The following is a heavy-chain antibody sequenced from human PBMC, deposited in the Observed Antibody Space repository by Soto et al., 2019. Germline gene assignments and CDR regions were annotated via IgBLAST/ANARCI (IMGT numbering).Heavy chain of an antibody. Sequence: ASVKVSCKASGYTFTSYYMHWVRQAPGQGLEWMGIINPSGGRTSYAQKVQGRVTMTADDPTSTAYMELRSLRSEDPAVYYCARDNHELKARGGGGYYYYGMDVWGQGTTVTVSS. CDR1: GYTFTSYY. CDR3: ARDNHELKARGGGGYYYYGMDV. D-gene: IGHD3-10*01. V-gene: IGHV1-46*01. J-gene: IGHJ6*02. CDR2: INPSGGRT.